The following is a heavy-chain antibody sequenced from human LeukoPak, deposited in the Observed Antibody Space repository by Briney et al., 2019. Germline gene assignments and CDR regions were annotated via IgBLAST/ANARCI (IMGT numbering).Heavy chain of an antibody. J-gene: IGHJ6*04. Sequence: GGSLRLSCAASGFTFSSYALSWVRQAPGKGLEWVSAISGSGSSTYYADSVKGRFTISRSNSKNTLYLQMNSLRAEDTAVYYCAKDRVVVPAAIGYYYGVDVWGKGTTVTVSS. CDR2: ISGSGSST. CDR1: GFTFSSYA. D-gene: IGHD2-2*02. V-gene: IGHV3-23*01. CDR3: AKDRVVVPAAIGYYYGVDV.